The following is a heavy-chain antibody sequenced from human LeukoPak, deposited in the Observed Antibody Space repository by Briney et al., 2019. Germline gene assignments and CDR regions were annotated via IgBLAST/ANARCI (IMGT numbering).Heavy chain of an antibody. CDR1: GFIFRGYP. Sequence: PGGSLRLSCAASGFIFRGYPMHWVRQAPGKGLEWVAVVSYDGSGENYADSVNGRFTISRDNSKNTLYLQMNSLRAEDTAVFYCARDGVGTAFDLWGQGTMVTVSS. CDR2: VSYDGSGE. J-gene: IGHJ3*01. D-gene: IGHD1-26*01. V-gene: IGHV3-30*01. CDR3: ARDGVGTAFDL.